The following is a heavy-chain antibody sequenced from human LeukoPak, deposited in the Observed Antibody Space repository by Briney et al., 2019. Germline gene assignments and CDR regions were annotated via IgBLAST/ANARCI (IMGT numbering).Heavy chain of an antibody. CDR3: ARDWSYYYDSLGGKGYFDL. Sequence: GGSLRLSCAASGFTFSSYSMNWVRQAPGKGLEWVSSISSSSSYIYYADSVKGRFTISRDNAKNSLYLQMNSLRAEDTAVYYCARDWSYYYDSLGGKGYFDLWGRGTLVTVSS. CDR1: GFTFSSYS. D-gene: IGHD3-22*01. V-gene: IGHV3-21*01. J-gene: IGHJ2*01. CDR2: ISSSSSYI.